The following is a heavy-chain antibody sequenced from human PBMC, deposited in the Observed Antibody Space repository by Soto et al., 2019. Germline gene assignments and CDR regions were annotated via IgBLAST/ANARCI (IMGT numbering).Heavy chain of an antibody. V-gene: IGHV1-8*01. J-gene: IGHJ1*01. Sequence: ASVKVSCKASGYTFTSYDINWVRQATGQGLEWMGWMNPNSGNTGYAQKFQGRVTMTRNTSISTAYMELSSLRSEDTAVYYCARGSREFGGWYPAEYFQHWGQGTLVTVYS. CDR3: ARGSREFGGWYPAEYFQH. CDR2: MNPNSGNT. CDR1: GYTFTSYD. D-gene: IGHD6-19*01.